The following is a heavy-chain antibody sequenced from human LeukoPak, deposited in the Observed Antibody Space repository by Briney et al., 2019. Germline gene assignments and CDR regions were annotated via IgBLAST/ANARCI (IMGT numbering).Heavy chain of an antibody. CDR3: AREQQLVRGRAFDI. D-gene: IGHD6-13*01. J-gene: IGHJ3*02. CDR1: GYTFTSYA. V-gene: IGHV1-3*01. CDR2: INAGNGNT. Sequence: ASVKVSCKASGYTFTSYAMHWVRQAPGQRLEWMGWINAGNGNTKYSQKFQGRVTITRDTSASTAYMELSSLRSEDTAVYYCAREQQLVRGRAFDILGQGTMVTVSS.